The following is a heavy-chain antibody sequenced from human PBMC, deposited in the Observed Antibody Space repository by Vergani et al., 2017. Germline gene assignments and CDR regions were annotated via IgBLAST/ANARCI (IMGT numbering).Heavy chain of an antibody. CDR3: ARDSTPSPTFGVVITHGMDV. CDR1: GFTFSSYG. V-gene: IGHV3-33*01. Sequence: QVQLVESGGGVVQPGRSLRLSCAASGFTFSSYGMHWVRQAPGKGLEWVAVIWYDGSNKYYADSVKGRFTISRDNSKNTLYLQMNSLRAEDTAVYYCARDSTPSPTFGVVITHGMDVWGQGTTVTVSS. CDR2: IWYDGSNK. D-gene: IGHD3-3*01. J-gene: IGHJ6*02.